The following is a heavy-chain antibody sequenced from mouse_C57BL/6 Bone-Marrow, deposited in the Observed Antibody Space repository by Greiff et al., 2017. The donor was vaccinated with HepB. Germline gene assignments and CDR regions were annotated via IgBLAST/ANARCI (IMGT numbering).Heavy chain of an antibody. D-gene: IGHD1-2*01. Sequence: QVQLKQPGAELVKPGASVKLSCKASGYTFTSYWMHWVKQRPGQGLEWIGMIHPNSGSTNYNEKFKSKATLTVDKSSSTAYMQLSSLTSEDSAVYYCARSRATAYAMDYWGQGTSVTVSS. CDR1: GYTFTSYW. V-gene: IGHV1-64*01. CDR2: IHPNSGST. J-gene: IGHJ4*01. CDR3: ARSRATAYAMDY.